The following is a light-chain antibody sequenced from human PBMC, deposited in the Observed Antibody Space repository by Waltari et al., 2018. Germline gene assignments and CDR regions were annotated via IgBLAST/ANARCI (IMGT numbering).Light chain of an antibody. Sequence: VLTQTPGTLSLSPGERATLSCRASQSISAGYVAWDQQRPGQAPRLLIYGASSRATGIPDRFSGSGSGTQFTLTISSLEPEDFAVYYCQQYGDSRTFGQGTKVEIK. CDR2: GAS. V-gene: IGKV3-20*01. J-gene: IGKJ1*01. CDR3: QQYGDSRT. CDR1: QSISAGY.